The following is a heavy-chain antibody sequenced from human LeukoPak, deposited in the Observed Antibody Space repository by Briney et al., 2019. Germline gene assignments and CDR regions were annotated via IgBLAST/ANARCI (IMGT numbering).Heavy chain of an antibody. CDR1: GGSISSSSYY. J-gene: IGHJ6*03. CDR3: ARGVGIDYYYMDV. V-gene: IGHV4-61*02. D-gene: IGHD2-21*01. Sequence: SETLSLTCTVSGGSISSSSYYWSWIRQPAGKGLEWIGRIYTSGSTNYNPSLKSRVTISVDTSKNQFSLKLSSVTAADTAVYYCARGVGIDYYYMDVWGKGTTVTISS. CDR2: IYTSGST.